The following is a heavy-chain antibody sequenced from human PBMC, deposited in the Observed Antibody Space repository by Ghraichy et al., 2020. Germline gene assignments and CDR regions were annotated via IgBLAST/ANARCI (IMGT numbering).Heavy chain of an antibody. J-gene: IGHJ4*02. Sequence: GGSLRLSCAASGFTVSRTYMSWVRQAPGKGLEWVSLIYSGGSTYYAGSVKGRFTISRDNSKNTVSLQMNSLRAEDTAVYYCARADGYCSGGSCYGGDGRFDYWGQGTLVTVSS. CDR1: GFTVSRTY. V-gene: IGHV3-66*01. D-gene: IGHD2-15*01. CDR3: ARADGYCSGGSCYGGDGRFDY. CDR2: IYSGGST.